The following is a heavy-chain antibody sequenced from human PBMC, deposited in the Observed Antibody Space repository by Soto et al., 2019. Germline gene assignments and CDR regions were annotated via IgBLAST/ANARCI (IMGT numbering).Heavy chain of an antibody. Sequence: EVQLVESGGGVVRPGESLRLSCAASGFTFDDYGMTWVRQAPGKGLEWVSGINWNGGSIVYADSVKGRFTISRDNAKNCLYMQMSSLRAEDTAFDYCARDPPYYYGSGSYWFDPWGQGTLVTVSS. CDR3: ARDPPYYYGSGSYWFDP. J-gene: IGHJ5*02. D-gene: IGHD3-10*01. CDR2: INWNGGSI. V-gene: IGHV3-20*04. CDR1: GFTFDDYG.